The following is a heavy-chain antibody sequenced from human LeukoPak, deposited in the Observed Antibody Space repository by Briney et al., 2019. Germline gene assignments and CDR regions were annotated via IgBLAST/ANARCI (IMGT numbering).Heavy chain of an antibody. J-gene: IGHJ4*02. CDR1: GFTFRNSW. V-gene: IGHV3-7*01. CDR2: IKQDGSER. Sequence: PGGSLRLSCAASGFTFRNSWMSWVRQAPGKGLEWVANIKQDGSERDYVDSVKGRFTISRDNAEHSLYLQMNSLRAEDTAVYYCAGAYYWGQGTLVSVSS. D-gene: IGHD2-21*01. CDR3: AGAYY.